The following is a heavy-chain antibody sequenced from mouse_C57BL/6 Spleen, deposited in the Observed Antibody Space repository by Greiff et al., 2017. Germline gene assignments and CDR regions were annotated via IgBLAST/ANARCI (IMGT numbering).Heavy chain of an antibody. CDR2: IYPGSGST. Sequence: QVQLQQPGAELVKPGASVKMSCKASGYTFTSYWITWVKQRPGQGLEWIGDIYPGSGSTNYNEKFKSKATLTVDTSSSTAYMPLSSLTSEDSAVYYCARRERNYDDYFDYWGQGTTLTVSS. V-gene: IGHV1-55*01. D-gene: IGHD2-4*01. J-gene: IGHJ2*01. CDR3: ARRERNYDDYFDY. CDR1: GYTFTSYW.